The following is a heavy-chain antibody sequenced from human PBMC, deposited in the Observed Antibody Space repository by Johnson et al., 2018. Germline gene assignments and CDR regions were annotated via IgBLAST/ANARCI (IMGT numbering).Heavy chain of an antibody. CDR1: GFTFSNYA. V-gene: IGHV3-23*01. CDR2: ISGGGGST. J-gene: IGHJ6*02. CDR3: AKDLSSHRYYYGMDV. Sequence: VQLQESGGGLVQPGGSLRLSCAASGFTFSNYAMSWVRQAPGRGLEWVSAISGGGGSTYYADSVKGRFTISRDNSKNTLCLQRTGLRADDTAIDSCAKDLSSHRYYYGMDVWGQGTTVTVSS. D-gene: IGHD3-16*02.